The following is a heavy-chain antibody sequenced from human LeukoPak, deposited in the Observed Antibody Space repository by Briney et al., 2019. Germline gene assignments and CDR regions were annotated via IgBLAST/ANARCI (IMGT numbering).Heavy chain of an antibody. CDR1: GFTFSAYA. CDR3: VKITSVTGGDC. V-gene: IGHV3-64D*09. J-gene: IGHJ4*02. D-gene: IGHD1-14*01. Sequence: GGSLRLSCSASGFTFSAYAMYWVRQAPGKGPEYVSGISNNGGSSFYADSVKGRFTISRDNSKNTLYLQMSSLRAEDTAVYYCVKITSVTGGDCWGQGTRLTVSS. CDR2: ISNNGGSS.